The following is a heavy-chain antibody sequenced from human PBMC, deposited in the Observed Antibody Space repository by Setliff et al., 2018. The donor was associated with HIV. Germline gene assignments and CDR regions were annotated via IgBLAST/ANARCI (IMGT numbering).Heavy chain of an antibody. J-gene: IGHJ4*02. CDR2: IYYSGST. V-gene: IGHV4-59*08. CDR1: GGSISNYY. Sequence: LSLTCTVSGGSISNYYWSWIRQPPGKGLEWIGYIYYSGSTNYNPSLKSRVTILVDSSRNQFSLKLSSVTAADTAVYYCASTYYNFWSGYQGVDYWGQGTLVTVPS. D-gene: IGHD3-3*01. CDR3: ASTYYNFWSGYQGVDY.